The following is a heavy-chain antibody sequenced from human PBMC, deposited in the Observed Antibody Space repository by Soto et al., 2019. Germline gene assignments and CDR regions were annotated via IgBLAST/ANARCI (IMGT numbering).Heavy chain of an antibody. CDR3: ARDLRVFGSYYYYGMDV. J-gene: IGHJ6*02. V-gene: IGHV3-30-3*01. Sequence: PGGSLRLSCAASGFTFSSYAMHWVRQAPGKGLEWVAVISYDGSNKYYADSVKGRFTISRDNSKNTLYLQMNSLRAEDTAVYYCARDLRVFGSYYYYGMDVWGQGTTVTVSS. CDR2: ISYDGSNK. D-gene: IGHD3-10*01. CDR1: GFTFSSYA.